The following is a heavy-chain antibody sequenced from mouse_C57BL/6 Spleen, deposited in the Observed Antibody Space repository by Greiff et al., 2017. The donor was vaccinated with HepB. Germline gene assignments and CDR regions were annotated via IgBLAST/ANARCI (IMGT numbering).Heavy chain of an antibody. V-gene: IGHV3-1*01. CDR1: GYSITSGYD. J-gene: IGHJ4*01. D-gene: IGHD3-3*01. CDR2: ISYSGST. Sequence: EVQVVESGPGMVKPSQSLSLTCTVTGYSITSGYDWHWIRHFPGNKLEWMGYISYSGSTNYNPSLKSRISITHDTSKNHFFLKLNSVTTEDTATYYCARGGLPYAMDYWGQGTSVTVSS. CDR3: ARGGLPYAMDY.